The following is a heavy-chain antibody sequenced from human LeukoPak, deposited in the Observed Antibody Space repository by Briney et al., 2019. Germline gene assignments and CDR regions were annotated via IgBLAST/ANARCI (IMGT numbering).Heavy chain of an antibody. Sequence: SETLSLTCSVSGDSIIGYYWGWIRQPPGKGLEWIGNIYYTGNTYYNSSLKSRVTISLDTSRNQFSLKVISMTAADTAAYYCTKSDGYGLIRICGRGTMVTVSS. CDR3: TKSDGYGLIRI. J-gene: IGHJ3*02. CDR2: IYYTGNT. CDR1: GDSIIGYY. D-gene: IGHD3-10*01. V-gene: IGHV4-39*07.